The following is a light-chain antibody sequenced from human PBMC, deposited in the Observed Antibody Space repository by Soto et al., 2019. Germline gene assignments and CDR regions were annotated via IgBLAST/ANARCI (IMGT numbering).Light chain of an antibody. J-gene: IGLJ3*02. CDR3: AAWDDSLNGGV. Sequence: QSVLTQPPSVSEAPRQRVTISCSGSSSNIGNNAVNWYQQLPGKAPKLLIYYDDLLPSGVSDRFSGSKSGTSASLAISGLQSEDEADYYWAAWDDSLNGGVFGGGTKLTVL. V-gene: IGLV1-36*01. CDR2: YDD. CDR1: SSNIGNNA.